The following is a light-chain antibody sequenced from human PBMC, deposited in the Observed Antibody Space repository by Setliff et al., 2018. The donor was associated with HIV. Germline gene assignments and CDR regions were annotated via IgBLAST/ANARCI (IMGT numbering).Light chain of an antibody. J-gene: IGLJ1*01. CDR2: EVS. V-gene: IGLV2-14*01. Sequence: QSALAQPASVSGSPGQSITISCRGTSSDVGGYNYVSWYQQHPGKAPKLMIHEVSNRPPGVSNRFSGSKSGNTASLTISGLQAEDEGDYYCSSYTDSSTLVFGTGTKVTVL. CDR3: SSYTDSSTLV. CDR1: SSDVGGYNY.